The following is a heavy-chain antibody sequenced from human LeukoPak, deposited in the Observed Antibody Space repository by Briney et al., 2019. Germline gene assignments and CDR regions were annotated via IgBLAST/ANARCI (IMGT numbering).Heavy chain of an antibody. CDR2: ISNNRGSAT. J-gene: IGHJ6*03. D-gene: IGHD2-15*01. CDR3: AKVGAGNCSGGSCYGGYYYYYMDV. CDR1: GFTLGDYY. Sequence: GGSLRLSCAASGFTLGDYYMSWIRQAPGKGLEWVSYISNNRGSATFYADSVKGRFTNSRDNAKNSLYPQMNSLRAEDTAVYYCAKVGAGNCSGGSCYGGYYYYYMDVWGKGTTVTVSS. V-gene: IGHV3-11*01.